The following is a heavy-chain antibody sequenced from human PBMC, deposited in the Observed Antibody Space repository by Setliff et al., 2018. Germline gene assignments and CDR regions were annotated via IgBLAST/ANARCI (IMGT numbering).Heavy chain of an antibody. CDR3: ASRRTGPGGWFDY. Sequence: PSETLSLTCTVSGGSISSSSYYWGWIRQPPGKGLEWIGSIYYSGSTYYNPSLKSRVTISVDTSKNQFSLKLTSVTAADTAIYYCASRRTGPGGWFDYWGQGTLVTVSS. CDR1: GGSISSSSYY. D-gene: IGHD1-26*01. J-gene: IGHJ5*01. CDR2: IYYSGST. V-gene: IGHV4-39*01.